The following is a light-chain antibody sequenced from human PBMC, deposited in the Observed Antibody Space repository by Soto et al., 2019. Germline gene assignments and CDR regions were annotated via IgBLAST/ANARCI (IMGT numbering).Light chain of an antibody. CDR2: GAS. CDR3: QQYGSSLFT. CDR1: QSVSSSY. Sequence: EILLTQSPTTLSLSPGERATLSCRASQSVSSSYLAWYQQKPGQAPRLLIYGASSRATGIPDRFSGSGSGTDFTLTISRLEPEDFAVYYCQQYGSSLFTFGPGTKGIS. J-gene: IGKJ3*01. V-gene: IGKV3-20*01.